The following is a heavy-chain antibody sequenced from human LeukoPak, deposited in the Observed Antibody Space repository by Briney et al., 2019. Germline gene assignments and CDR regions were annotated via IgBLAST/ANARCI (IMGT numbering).Heavy chain of an antibody. CDR1: GYTFTGYY. V-gene: IGHV1-2*02. J-gene: IGHJ4*02. Sequence: GASVKVSCKASGYTFTGYYMHWVRQAPGQGLEWMGWINPNSGGTNYAQKFQGRVTMTRDTSISTAYMELSRLRSDDTAVYYCARDQGDGYNYGDSDYWGQGTLVTVSS. CDR3: ARDQGDGYNYGDSDY. CDR2: INPNSGGT. D-gene: IGHD5-24*01.